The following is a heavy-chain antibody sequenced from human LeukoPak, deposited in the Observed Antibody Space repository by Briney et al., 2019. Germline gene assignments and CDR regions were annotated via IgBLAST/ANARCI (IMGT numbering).Heavy chain of an antibody. J-gene: IGHJ6*02. CDR1: GFTFSSSA. D-gene: IGHD1-14*01. V-gene: IGHV1-58*02. Sequence: SVKVSCKASGFTFSSSAMQWVRQARGQRLEWIGWIVVGSGNTNYAQKFQERVTITRDMSTSTAYMELSSLRSEDTAVYYCAADSPNQYYGMDVWGQGTTVTVSS. CDR3: AADSPNQYYGMDV. CDR2: IVVGSGNT.